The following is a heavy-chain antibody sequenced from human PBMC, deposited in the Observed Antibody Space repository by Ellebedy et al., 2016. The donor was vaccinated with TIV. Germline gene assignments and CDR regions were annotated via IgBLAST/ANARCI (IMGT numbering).Heavy chain of an antibody. D-gene: IGHD6-19*01. V-gene: IGHV3-72*01. CDR3: ARHASVAGPGDV. J-gene: IGHJ6*02. Sequence: GGSLRLSCATSGFSFSDHYMEWVRQAPGKGLEWVARSRNKAQRYTTEYAASVRSRFTISRDNSKDSLYLQMNSLKVEDTAVYYCARHASVAGPGDVWGQGTTVTVSS. CDR1: GFSFSDHY. CDR2: SRNKAQRYTT.